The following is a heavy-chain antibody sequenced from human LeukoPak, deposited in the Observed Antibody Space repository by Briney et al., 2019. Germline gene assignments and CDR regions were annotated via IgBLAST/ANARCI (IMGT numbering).Heavy chain of an antibody. CDR1: GDSVSSSRAA. Sequence: SQTLSLTCAISGDSVSSSRAAWNWIRQSPSRGLEWLGRTYYRSKWYNEYAVSVRSRITINPDTSKNQSSLHLNSVTPEDTAVYYCARDRRGYYGSGTYVYYYMDVWGKGTTVTVSS. D-gene: IGHD3-10*01. J-gene: IGHJ6*03. CDR3: ARDRRGYYGSGTYVYYYMDV. CDR2: TYYRSKWYN. V-gene: IGHV6-1*01.